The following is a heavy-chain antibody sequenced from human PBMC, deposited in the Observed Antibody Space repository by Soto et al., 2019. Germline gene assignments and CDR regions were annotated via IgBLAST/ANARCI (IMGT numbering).Heavy chain of an antibody. CDR2: IWYDGGNK. J-gene: IGHJ5*02. D-gene: IGHD3-22*01. CDR3: ARDHYYDSSGYYYGGNWFDP. V-gene: IGHV3-33*01. Sequence: GGSLRLSCAASGFTFSSYGMHWVRQAPGKGLEWVAVIWYDGGNKYYADSVKGRFTISRDNSKNTLYLQMNSLRAEDTAVYYCARDHYYDSSGYYYGGNWFDPWGQGTLVTVSS. CDR1: GFTFSSYG.